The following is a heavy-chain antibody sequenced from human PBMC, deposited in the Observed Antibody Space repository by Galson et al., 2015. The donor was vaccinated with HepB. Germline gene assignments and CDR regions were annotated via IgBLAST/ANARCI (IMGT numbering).Heavy chain of an antibody. Sequence: SLRLSCAASGFTVSSNYMRWVRQAPGKGLEWVSVIYSGGSTYYADAVKGRFTISRDNSNNTRYLQMNSLRAEDTAVYYCARAQEDIVGPQHLPEPYYYYYYMDVWGKGTTVTVSS. CDR2: IYSGGST. J-gene: IGHJ6*03. D-gene: IGHD2-15*01. CDR1: GFTVSSNY. CDR3: ARAQEDIVGPQHLPEPYYYYYYMDV. V-gene: IGHV3-66*01.